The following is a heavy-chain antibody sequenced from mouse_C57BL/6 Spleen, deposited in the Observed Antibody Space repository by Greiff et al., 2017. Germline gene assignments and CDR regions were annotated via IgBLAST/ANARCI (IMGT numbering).Heavy chain of an antibody. D-gene: IGHD1-1*01. CDR3: ATYYYGFAY. CDR2: INPNNGGT. CDR1: GYTFTDYN. Sequence: VQLKESGPELVKPGASVKIPCKASGYTFTDYNMDWVKQSHGKSLEWIGDINPNNGGTIYNQKFKGKATLTVDKSSSTAYMELRSLTSEDTAVYYCATYYYGFAYWGQGTLVTVSA. J-gene: IGHJ3*01. V-gene: IGHV1-18*01.